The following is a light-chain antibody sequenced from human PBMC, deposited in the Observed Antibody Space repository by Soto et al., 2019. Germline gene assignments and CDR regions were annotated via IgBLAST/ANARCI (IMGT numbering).Light chain of an antibody. Sequence: EIVLTQSPGTLSLSPGERATLSCRASQSVTNNQFAWFRQKPGQAPRLLIYDASNRATGIPARFSGSGPGTDFTLTISSLEPEDFAVYYCQQSNNWPFTSGPGTKVDIK. J-gene: IGKJ3*01. CDR3: QQSNNWPFT. CDR1: QSVTNN. CDR2: DAS. V-gene: IGKV3D-11*02.